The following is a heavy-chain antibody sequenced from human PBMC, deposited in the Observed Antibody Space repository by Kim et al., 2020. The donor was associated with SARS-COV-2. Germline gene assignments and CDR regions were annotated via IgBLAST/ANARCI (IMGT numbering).Heavy chain of an antibody. Sequence: GGSLRLSCVASGFTFSDYAMTWVRQAPGKGLEWVSSISASASSTYDADSMKGRFTISRDNSKNTLFLEMTSLRVEDTAVYYCAKVPHRGDWGPKPFFSWGQGTQVSVSS. CDR1: GFTFSDYA. CDR3: AKVPHRGDWGPKPFFS. CDR2: ISASASST. D-gene: IGHD2-21*01. J-gene: IGHJ5*02. V-gene: IGHV3-23*01.